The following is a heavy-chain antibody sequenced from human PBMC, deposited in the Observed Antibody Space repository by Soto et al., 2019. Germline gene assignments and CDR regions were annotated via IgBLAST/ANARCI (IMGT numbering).Heavy chain of an antibody. D-gene: IGHD6-13*01. CDR3: AKDQGYSSSFHWFDP. CDR1: GFTFSSYA. CDR2: ISGSGGTT. Sequence: EVQLLESGGGLVQPAGSLRLSCAASGFTFSSYAMSWVRQAPGKGLEWVSAISGSGGTTYYADSVKGRFTISRDNSKNTLYLQMNSLRAEDTAIYYCAKDQGYSSSFHWFDPWGQGTLVTVSS. V-gene: IGHV3-23*01. J-gene: IGHJ5*02.